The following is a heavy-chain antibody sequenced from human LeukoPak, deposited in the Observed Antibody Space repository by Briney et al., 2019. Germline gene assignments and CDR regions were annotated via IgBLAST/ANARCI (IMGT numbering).Heavy chain of an antibody. V-gene: IGHV4-39*01. D-gene: IGHD2-2*02. CDR2: IYYGGST. CDR1: GGSISSSSYY. Sequence: SETLSLTCTVSGGSISSSSYYWGWIRQPPGKGLEWIGSIYYGGSTYYNPSLKSRVTISVDTSKNQFSLKLSSVTAADTAVYYCARYCSSTSCYTTDAFDIWGQGTMVTVSS. CDR3: ARYCSSTSCYTTDAFDI. J-gene: IGHJ3*02.